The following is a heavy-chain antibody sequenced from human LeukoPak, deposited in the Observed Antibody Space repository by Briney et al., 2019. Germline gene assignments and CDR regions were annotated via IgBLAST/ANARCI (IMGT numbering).Heavy chain of an antibody. D-gene: IGHD6-19*01. V-gene: IGHV3-30*04. CDR2: ISYDGSNK. CDR3: ARDYASGSGWYFDY. J-gene: IGHJ4*02. Sequence: GGSLRLSCADSGFTFSSYAMHWVRQAPGRGLEWVSVISYDGSNKYYADSVKGRFTISRDNSNNTLYLQMNSLRAEDTAVYYCARDYASGSGWYFDYWGQGTLVTVSS. CDR1: GFTFSSYA.